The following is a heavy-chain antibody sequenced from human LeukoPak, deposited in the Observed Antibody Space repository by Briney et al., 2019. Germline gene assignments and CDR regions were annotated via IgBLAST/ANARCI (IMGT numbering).Heavy chain of an antibody. CDR2: IYYSEGT. CDR1: GGSISSYY. CDR3: ARHRNGWYFDL. V-gene: IGHV4-59*08. J-gene: IGHJ2*01. D-gene: IGHD4-11*01. Sequence: SETLSLTCTLSGGSISSYYWSWIRQPPGKGLEWIGYIYYSEGTSYNPSLKSRVTISVDTSKNQFSLMLSSVTAADTAVYFCARHRNGWYFDLWGRGTLVTVSS.